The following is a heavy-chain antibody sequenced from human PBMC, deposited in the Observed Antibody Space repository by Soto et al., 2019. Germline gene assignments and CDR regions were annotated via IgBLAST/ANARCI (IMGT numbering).Heavy chain of an antibody. V-gene: IGHV4-31*03. D-gene: IGHD2-8*01. J-gene: IGHJ4*02. CDR3: VRGGYCTNGVCSVFGY. CDR1: GGSVSSVGYY. CDR2: ITYSGNT. Sequence: PSETLSLTCTVSGGSVSSVGYYWSWIRQHPGKGLEWIGYITYSGNTYYNPSLESRVTMSADTSKNQFSLKLSSVTAADTAVYFCVRGGYCTNGVCSVFGYWGQGTLVTVSS.